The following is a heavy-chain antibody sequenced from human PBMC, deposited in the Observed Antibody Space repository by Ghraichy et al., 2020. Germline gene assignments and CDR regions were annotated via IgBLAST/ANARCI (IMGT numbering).Heavy chain of an antibody. CDR1: GFTFSSYE. CDR2: ISSSGSTI. J-gene: IGHJ3*02. Sequence: GGSLRLSCAASGFTFSSYEMNWVRQAPGKGLEWVSYISSSGSTIYYADSVKGRFTISRDNAKNSLYLQMNSLRAEDTAVYYCARSPPNILFDIWGQGTMVTVSS. D-gene: IGHD2/OR15-2a*01. CDR3: ARSPPNILFDI. V-gene: IGHV3-48*03.